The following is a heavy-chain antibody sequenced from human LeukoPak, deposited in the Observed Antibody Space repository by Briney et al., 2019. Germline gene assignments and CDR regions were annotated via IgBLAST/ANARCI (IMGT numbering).Heavy chain of an antibody. V-gene: IGHV1-69*05. D-gene: IGHD2-2*01. J-gene: IGHJ6*03. CDR1: GGTFSSYA. CDR3: ARVVPAAVDYYYYMDV. CDR2: IIPIFGTA. Sequence: SVEVSCKASGGTFSSYAISWVRQAPGQGLEWMGGIIPIFGTANYAQKFQGRVTITTDESTSTAYMELSSLRSEDTAVYYCARVVPAAVDYYYYMDVWGKGTTVTVSS.